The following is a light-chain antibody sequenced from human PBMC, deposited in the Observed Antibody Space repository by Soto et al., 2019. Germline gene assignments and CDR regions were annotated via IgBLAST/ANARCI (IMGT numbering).Light chain of an antibody. CDR1: ESIRNN. Sequence: DIQMTQSPSSLSASVGDRVTITCRASESIRNNLNWYQQKPGKAPKLLIDAASTLQSGVLSRFSGGGSGTEFTLTIGSLQPEDFTTYYCQQTYSTPRGAFGQGTKVEFK. J-gene: IGKJ1*01. CDR3: QQTYSTPRGA. V-gene: IGKV1-39*01. CDR2: AAS.